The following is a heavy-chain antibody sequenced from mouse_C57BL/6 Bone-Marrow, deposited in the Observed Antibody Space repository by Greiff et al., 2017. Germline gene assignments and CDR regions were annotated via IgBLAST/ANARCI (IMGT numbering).Heavy chain of an antibody. Sequence: VLLLQSGAELARPGASVKLSCKASGYTFTSYGISWVKQRTGQGLEWIGEIYPRSGNTYYNEKFKGKATLTADKSSSTVYLELRSLTSEDSAVYFCARYNDGCEGAPFDYWGQGTTLTVSS. CDR3: ARYNDGCEGAPFDY. CDR1: GYTFTSYG. CDR2: IYPRSGNT. V-gene: IGHV1-81*01. D-gene: IGHD2-3*01. J-gene: IGHJ2*01.